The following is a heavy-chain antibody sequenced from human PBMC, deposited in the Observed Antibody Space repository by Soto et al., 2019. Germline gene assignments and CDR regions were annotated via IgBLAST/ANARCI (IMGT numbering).Heavy chain of an antibody. Sequence: ESGGGLVQPGGSLRLSCAASGFTFSSYAMHWVRQAPGKGLEYVSAISSNGGSTYYANSVKGRFTISRDNSKNTLYLQMGSRRTDDKAVYYYARGRGSCYYYYYYMDVWGKGTTVTVSS. CDR2: ISSNGGST. J-gene: IGHJ6*03. CDR3: ARGRGSCYYYYYYMDV. CDR1: GFTFSSYA. V-gene: IGHV3-64*01. D-gene: IGHD2-15*01.